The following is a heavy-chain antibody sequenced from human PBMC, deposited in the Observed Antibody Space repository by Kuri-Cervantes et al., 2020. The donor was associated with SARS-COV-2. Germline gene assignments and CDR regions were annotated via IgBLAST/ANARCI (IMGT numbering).Heavy chain of an antibody. J-gene: IGHJ4*02. CDR1: GFIFSDYY. Sequence: GGSLRLSCTASGFIFSDYYMTWIRQAPGKGLERVSNIGPSGTTKYYADSVKGRFTISRDNAKNSLYLQMSSLRAEDTAVYYCARDLRLGKSLDYWGQGTLVTVSS. CDR2: IGPSGTTK. CDR3: ARDLRLGKSLDY. D-gene: IGHD7-27*01. V-gene: IGHV3-11*04.